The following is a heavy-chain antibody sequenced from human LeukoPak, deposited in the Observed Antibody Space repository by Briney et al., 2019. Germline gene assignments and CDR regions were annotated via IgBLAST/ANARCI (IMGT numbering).Heavy chain of an antibody. D-gene: IGHD3-10*01. CDR2: IYSGGST. CDR3: ARAEAVSGVLDY. CDR1: GFTVSSNY. Sequence: PGGSLRLSCAASGFTVSSNYMSWVREAPGKGLEWVSVIYSGGSTYYADSVKGRFTISRDNSKNTLYLQMNSLRAEDTAVYYCARAEAVSGVLDYWGQGTLVTVSS. V-gene: IGHV3-53*01. J-gene: IGHJ4*02.